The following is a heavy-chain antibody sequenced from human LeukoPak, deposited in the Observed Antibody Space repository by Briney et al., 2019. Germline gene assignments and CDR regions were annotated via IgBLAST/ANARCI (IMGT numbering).Heavy chain of an antibody. CDR3: ARTSDRYCSGGSCYLAF. Sequence: SETLSLTCAVYGGSFSGYYWSWVRQPPGKGLEWLGEINHRGSANYNPPLKSRVTISIDTSKNQFSLKVTSVTAADTAVYYCARTSDRYCSGGSCYLAFWGQGTLVTVSS. J-gene: IGHJ4*02. V-gene: IGHV4-34*01. CDR1: GGSFSGYY. CDR2: INHRGSA. D-gene: IGHD2-15*01.